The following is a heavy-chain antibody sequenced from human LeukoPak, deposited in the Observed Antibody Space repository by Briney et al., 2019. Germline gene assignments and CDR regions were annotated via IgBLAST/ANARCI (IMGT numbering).Heavy chain of an antibody. J-gene: IGHJ3*02. CDR2: ISAYNGNT. D-gene: IGHD1-26*01. CDR3: ARGGRWELPRPYAFDI. Sequence: ASVKVSCKASGYTFTGYYIHWVRQAPGQGLEWMGWISAYNGNTNYAQKLQGRVTMTTDTSTSTAYMELRSLRSDDTADYYCARGGRWELPRPYAFDIWGQGTMVTVSS. V-gene: IGHV1-18*04. CDR1: GYTFTGYY.